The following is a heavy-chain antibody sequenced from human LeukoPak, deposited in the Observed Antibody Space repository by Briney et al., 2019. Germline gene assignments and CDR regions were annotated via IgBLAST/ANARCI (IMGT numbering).Heavy chain of an antibody. Sequence: SETLSLTCSVSGGSISSSNYYWSWIRQPAGKGLEWIGRIHTSESTNYNPSLKSRVTISVDTSKNQFSLKLSSVTAADTAVYYCAREARPYGSGSYFPYYYYMDVWGKGTTVTISS. CDR3: AREARPYGSGSYFPYYYYMDV. D-gene: IGHD3-10*01. J-gene: IGHJ6*03. V-gene: IGHV4-61*02. CDR1: GGSISSSNYY. CDR2: IHTSEST.